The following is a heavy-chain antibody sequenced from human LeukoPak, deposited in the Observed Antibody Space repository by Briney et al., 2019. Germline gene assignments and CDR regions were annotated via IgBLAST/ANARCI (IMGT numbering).Heavy chain of an antibody. CDR1: GFTFSTYA. Sequence: GGSLRLSCAASGFTFSTYAMRWVRQAPNKGPEWVAIISSDGNKNFYTDSVKGRFTISRDNSENTLYLQMNSLRAEDTAVYYCARVPAASEDYWGQGTLVTVSS. J-gene: IGHJ4*02. D-gene: IGHD2-2*01. CDR2: ISSDGNKN. V-gene: IGHV3-30-3*01. CDR3: ARVPAASEDY.